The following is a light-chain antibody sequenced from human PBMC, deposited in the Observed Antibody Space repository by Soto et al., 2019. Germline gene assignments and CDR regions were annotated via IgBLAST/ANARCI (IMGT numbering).Light chain of an antibody. J-gene: IGKJ2*01. Sequence: DIQMTQSPSTLSASVGDRVTITCRASQSISSWLAWYQQKSGQAPTLLIYGASNLETGVPSRFSGSGSGTDFTLTIDSLQPDDLAIYYCQQYNTSPYTFGQGTKLEIQ. CDR2: GAS. CDR1: QSISSW. CDR3: QQYNTSPYT. V-gene: IGKV1-5*01.